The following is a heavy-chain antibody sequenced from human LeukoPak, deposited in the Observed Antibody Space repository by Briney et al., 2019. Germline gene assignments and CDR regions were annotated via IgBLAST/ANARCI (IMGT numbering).Heavy chain of an antibody. D-gene: IGHD3-10*01. J-gene: IGHJ4*02. CDR3: ARALGPIEY. Sequence: GGSLRLSCEGSGFSFSDDYMSWLRQVPGKGLEWVSYMSSSGSTIFYADSVKGRFNISRDNAKKSLYLQMNSLRVEDTAVYYCARALGPIEYWGRGTLVTVSS. CDR2: MSSSGSTI. CDR1: GFSFSDDY. V-gene: IGHV3-11*04.